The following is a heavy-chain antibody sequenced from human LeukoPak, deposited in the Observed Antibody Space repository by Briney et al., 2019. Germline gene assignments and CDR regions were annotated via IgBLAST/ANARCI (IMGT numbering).Heavy chain of an antibody. Sequence: ASVKVSCKASGGTFSSYAISWVRQAPGQGLEWMGRIIPIFGTANYAQKFQGRVTMTRSTSISTAYMGLSSLRSEDTAVYYCARLGFDDLDYWGQGTLVTVSS. D-gene: IGHD3-10*01. CDR2: IIPIFGTA. CDR3: ARLGFDDLDY. V-gene: IGHV1-69*05. J-gene: IGHJ4*02. CDR1: GGTFSSYA.